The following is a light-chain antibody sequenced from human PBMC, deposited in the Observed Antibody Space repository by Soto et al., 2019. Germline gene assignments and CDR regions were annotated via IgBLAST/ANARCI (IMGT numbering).Light chain of an antibody. CDR1: QSVSSK. V-gene: IGKV3D-15*01. CDR2: GAS. Sequence: ETVMTPYTATLSVSSGERATLSCRASQSVSSKLAWYQQKPGQAPRLLIYGASTRATGIPARFSGSGSGTEFTLTISSLQSEDFAVYYCQQYNNWPPITFGQGTKVDIK. J-gene: IGKJ1*01. CDR3: QQYNNWPPIT.